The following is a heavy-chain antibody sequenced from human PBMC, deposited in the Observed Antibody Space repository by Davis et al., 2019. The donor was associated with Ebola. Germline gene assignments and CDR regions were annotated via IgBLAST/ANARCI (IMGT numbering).Heavy chain of an antibody. V-gene: IGHV3-21*01. J-gene: IGHJ6*02. CDR3: ARDRPLDFFFGDHYGMDV. CDR1: GFTFSTYS. CDR2: ISSDSDYI. D-gene: IGHD3-16*01. Sequence: PGGSLRLSCAASGFTFSTYSMSWVRQAPGKGLEWVSSISSDSDYIYYADSAKGRFTISRDNAKNSLYLQMNSLRAEDTAVYYCARDRPLDFFFGDHYGMDVWGQGTTVTVSS.